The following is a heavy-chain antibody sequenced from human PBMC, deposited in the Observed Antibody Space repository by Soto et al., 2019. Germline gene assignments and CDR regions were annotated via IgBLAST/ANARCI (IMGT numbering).Heavy chain of an antibody. J-gene: IGHJ6*02. Sequence: GGSLRLSCAASGFTFDDYAMHWVRQAPGKGLEWVSGISWHSGSIGYADSVKGRFTISRDNAKNSLYLQMNSLRAEDTALYYCAKDWQLVTNPRFSPSYYYYYGMDVWGQGTTVTVSS. CDR1: GFTFDDYA. D-gene: IGHD6-13*01. V-gene: IGHV3-9*01. CDR3: AKDWQLVTNPRFSPSYYYYYGMDV. CDR2: ISWHSGSI.